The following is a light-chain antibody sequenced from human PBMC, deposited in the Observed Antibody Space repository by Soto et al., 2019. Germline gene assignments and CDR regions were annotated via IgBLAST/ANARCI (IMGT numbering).Light chain of an antibody. Sequence: DLQMTQSPSSLSASVGDRVTITCQASQDISNYLNWYQQKPGKAPKLLIYDASNFETGVPSRFTGSGSRTYFTFTISSLQPEDIATYYCQQYDNLPPFTFGPGTKVDIK. CDR2: DAS. J-gene: IGKJ3*01. CDR1: QDISNY. V-gene: IGKV1-33*01. CDR3: QQYDNLPPFT.